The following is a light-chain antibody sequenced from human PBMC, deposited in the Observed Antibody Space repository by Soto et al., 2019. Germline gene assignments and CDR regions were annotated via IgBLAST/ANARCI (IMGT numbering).Light chain of an antibody. V-gene: IGKV1-39*01. CDR1: QSISTY. Sequence: DIQMTQSPSYMSASVGDRVTLTCRASQSISTYFIWYQQKPGKAPKLLIYATSSLQSGVPSRFSGSGSGTDFTLTISSLQPEDFATYYCQQSYSTPPGTVGQGTKVDI. J-gene: IGKJ1*01. CDR2: ATS. CDR3: QQSYSTPPGT.